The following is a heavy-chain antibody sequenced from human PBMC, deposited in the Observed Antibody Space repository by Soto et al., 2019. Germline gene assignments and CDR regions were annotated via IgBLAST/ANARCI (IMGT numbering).Heavy chain of an antibody. J-gene: IGHJ5*02. CDR1: GFSLNTSGKC. Sequence: GPTLLNPTPNFPLTCKFSGFSLNTSGKCVSWVCQIKANPLEWLALIDWDDDKYYSTSLRTRLTISKDTSKNQVVLTMTNMDPVDTATYYCARMAGSSGYRNWFDPWGQGTLVTVSS. D-gene: IGHD3-22*01. CDR3: ARMAGSSGYRNWFDP. CDR2: IDWDDDK. V-gene: IGHV2-70*20.